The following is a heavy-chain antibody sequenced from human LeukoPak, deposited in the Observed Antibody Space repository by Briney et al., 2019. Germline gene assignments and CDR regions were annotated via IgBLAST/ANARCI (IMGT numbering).Heavy chain of an antibody. V-gene: IGHV3-21*01. CDR3: ASARIAAADPFDS. D-gene: IGHD6-13*01. CDR2: ISSSSSYI. Sequence: GGSLRLSCAASGFTFSSYSMNWVRQAPGKGLEWVSSISSSSSYIYYADSVKGRFTISRDNAKNSLYLHMNSLRAEDTAVYYCASARIAAADPFDSWGQGTLVIVSS. J-gene: IGHJ4*02. CDR1: GFTFSSYS.